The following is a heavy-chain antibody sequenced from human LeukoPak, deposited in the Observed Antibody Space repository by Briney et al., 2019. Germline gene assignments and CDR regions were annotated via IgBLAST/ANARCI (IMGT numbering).Heavy chain of an antibody. CDR3: ARGHDSSGHRAAF. V-gene: IGHV1-69*04. CDR1: GDTFISHA. J-gene: IGHJ4*02. CDR2: IIPIIGTG. Sequence: SVKVSCKASGDTFISHAITWVRQAPGQGLEWMGRIIPIIGTGNYAQKFQGRVTITADKSTSTAYMELTSVTSEDTAVYYCARGHDSSGHRAAFWGQGTRVTVSS. D-gene: IGHD3-22*01.